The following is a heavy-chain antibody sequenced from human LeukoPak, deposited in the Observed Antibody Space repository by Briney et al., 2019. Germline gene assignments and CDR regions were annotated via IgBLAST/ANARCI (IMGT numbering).Heavy chain of an antibody. CDR3: ARDLEYSSSSPFDY. Sequence: SETLSLTCTVSGVSISSYYWSWIRQPAGKGLEWIGRIYTSGSTNYNPSLKSRVTISVDKSKNQFSLKLSSVTAADTAVYYCARDLEYSSSSPFDYWGQGTLVTVSS. J-gene: IGHJ4*02. V-gene: IGHV4-4*07. CDR2: IYTSGST. CDR1: GVSISSYY. D-gene: IGHD6-6*01.